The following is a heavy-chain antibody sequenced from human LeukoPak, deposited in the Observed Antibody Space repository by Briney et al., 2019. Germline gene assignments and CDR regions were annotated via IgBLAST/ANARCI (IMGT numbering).Heavy chain of an antibody. J-gene: IGHJ5*02. V-gene: IGHV1-69*04. CDR3: ARDTVTTYYNWFDP. D-gene: IGHD4-17*01. Sequence: VASVKVSCKASGGTFSSYAISWVRQAPGQGLEWMGRIIPIFGIANYAQKFQGRVTITADKSTGTAYVELSSLRSEDTAVYYCARDTVTTYYNWFDPWGQGTLVTVSS. CDR2: IIPIFGIA. CDR1: GGTFSSYA.